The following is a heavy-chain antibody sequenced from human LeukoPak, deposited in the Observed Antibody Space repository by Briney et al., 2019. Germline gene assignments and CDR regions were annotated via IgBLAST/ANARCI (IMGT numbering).Heavy chain of an antibody. CDR1: GFTFSSYA. D-gene: IGHD1-26*01. Sequence: GGSLRLSCAASGFTFSSYAMSWVRQAPGKGLEWVSSISSSSSYIYYAGSVKGRFTISRDNAKNSLYLQMNSLRAEDTAVYYCARGSWDDYWGQGTLVTVSS. J-gene: IGHJ4*02. V-gene: IGHV3-21*01. CDR2: ISSSSSYI. CDR3: ARGSWDDY.